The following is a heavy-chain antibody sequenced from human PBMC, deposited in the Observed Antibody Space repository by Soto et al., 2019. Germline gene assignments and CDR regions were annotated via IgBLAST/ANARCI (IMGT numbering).Heavy chain of an antibody. D-gene: IGHD6-13*01. CDR1: GGSISSSSYY. Sequence: SETLSLTCTVSGGSISSSSYYWGCIRQPPGKGLEWIGSIYHSGSTNYNPSLKSRVTISVDKSKNQFSLKLSSVTAADTAVYYCARIGEQQLGARFDPWGQGTLVTVSS. J-gene: IGHJ5*02. CDR2: IYHSGST. V-gene: IGHV4-39*07. CDR3: ARIGEQQLGARFDP.